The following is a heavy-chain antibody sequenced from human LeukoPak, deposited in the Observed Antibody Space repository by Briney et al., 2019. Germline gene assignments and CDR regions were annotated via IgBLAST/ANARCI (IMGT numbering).Heavy chain of an antibody. D-gene: IGHD2-2*01. CDR1: GESISSHY. V-gene: IGHV4-59*11. J-gene: IGHJ6*03. Sequence: SETLSLTCNVSGESISSHYWSWTRQSPGKGLEWIGYITNSGTTKFNPSLKSRVTISRDTSKNQISLRLSSVTAADTAVFFCARVTPLYCSSTSCYSSSYYYYMDVWGKGTTVTISS. CDR3: ARVTPLYCSSTSCYSSSYYYYMDV. CDR2: ITNSGTT.